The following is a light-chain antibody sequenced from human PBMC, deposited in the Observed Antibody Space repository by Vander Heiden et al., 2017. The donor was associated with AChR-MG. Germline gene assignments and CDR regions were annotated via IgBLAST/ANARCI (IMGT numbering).Light chain of an antibody. V-gene: IGKV1-39*01. CDR1: QSINTD. CDR3: QQSATTSFT. J-gene: IGKJ3*01. Sequence: DIEMTQSPSSLSASVGDRVTTTCRAGQSINTDLNWYQHKPGKAPKLLISEATTLQSGVPSRFSGSGSGTEFTLTISSLQPEDLATYYCQQSATTSFTFGPGTRVDI. CDR2: EAT.